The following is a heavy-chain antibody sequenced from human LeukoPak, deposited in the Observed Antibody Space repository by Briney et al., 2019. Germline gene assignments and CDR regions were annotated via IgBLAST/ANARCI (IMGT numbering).Heavy chain of an antibody. D-gene: IGHD4-17*01. Sequence: ASVKVSCKASGYTFTGYYMHWVRQAPGQGLEWMGWINPNSGGTNYAQKFQGRVTMTRDTSISTAYMELSRLRSDDTAVYYCARASRGESSRFDPWGQGTLVTVSS. CDR2: INPNSGGT. CDR3: ARASRGESSRFDP. J-gene: IGHJ5*02. CDR1: GYTFTGYY. V-gene: IGHV1-2*02.